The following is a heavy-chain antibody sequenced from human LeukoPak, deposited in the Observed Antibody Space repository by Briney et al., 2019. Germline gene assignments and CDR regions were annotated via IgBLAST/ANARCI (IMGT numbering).Heavy chain of an antibody. V-gene: IGHV3-23*01. CDR2: ISDSGGRT. CDR3: AKDLSRAVAADWFDP. CDR1: GFTSSDYD. D-gene: IGHD6-19*01. J-gene: IGHJ5*02. Sequence: GGSLRLSCAGSGFTSSDYDMSWVRQAPGKGLEWVSSISDSGGRTFYADSVKGRFTISRDNCKNMLFLQMDSLRVEDTAVYYCAKDLSRAVAADWFDPWAQGTLVTVSS.